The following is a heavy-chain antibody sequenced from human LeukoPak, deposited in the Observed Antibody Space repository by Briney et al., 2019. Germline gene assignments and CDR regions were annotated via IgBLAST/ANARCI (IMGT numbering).Heavy chain of an antibody. CDR2: ISSSSYI. CDR1: GFTFSSYS. J-gene: IGHJ4*02. V-gene: IGHV3-21*01. Sequence: GGSLRLSRAASGFTFSSYSMNWVRQAPGKGLEWVSSISSSSYIYYADSVKGRFTISRDNAKNSLYLQMNSLRAEDTAVYYCASTDSSGYYYSYWGQGTLVTVSS. CDR3: ASTDSSGYYYSY. D-gene: IGHD3-22*01.